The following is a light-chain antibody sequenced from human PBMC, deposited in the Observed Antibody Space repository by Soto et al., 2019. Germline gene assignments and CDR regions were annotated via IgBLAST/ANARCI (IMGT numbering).Light chain of an antibody. J-gene: IGLJ2*01. V-gene: IGLV1-47*01. CDR1: SSNIGSNY. Sequence: QSVLPQPPSASGTPGQRVTLSCSGSSSNIGSNYVYWYQQLPGTAPKLLIYRNNQRPSGVPDRFSGSKSGTSASLAISGLRSEDEADYYCAAWDDSLSGPVFGGGTKRTVL. CDR2: RNN. CDR3: AAWDDSLSGPV.